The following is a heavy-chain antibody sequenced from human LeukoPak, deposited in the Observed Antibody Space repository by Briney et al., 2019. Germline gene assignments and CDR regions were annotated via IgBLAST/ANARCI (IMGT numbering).Heavy chain of an antibody. J-gene: IGHJ4*02. V-gene: IGHV3-7*01. D-gene: IGHD3-3*01. Sequence: GGSLRLSCAASGIIMTKYWMTWVRQVPGKGLEWVATIKQDGSEKYYVDSVKGRFTVSRDNAKSSLSLQMNSLRVDDTAVYYCARDASALHWGQGARVTVSS. CDR3: ARDASALH. CDR2: IKQDGSEK. CDR1: GIIMTKYW.